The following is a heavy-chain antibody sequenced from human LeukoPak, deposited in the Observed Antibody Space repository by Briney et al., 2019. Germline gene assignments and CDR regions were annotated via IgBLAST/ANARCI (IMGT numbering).Heavy chain of an antibody. Sequence: PGGSLRLSCAAFGFTFSDYYMNWIRQAPGKGLEWVSYISGSGDSKFYADSVKGRFPISRDNAKTSLYLQMNSLRAEDTAVYYCARRPYSNYFFDYWGQGTLVTVSS. CDR3: ARRPYSNYFFDY. J-gene: IGHJ4*02. D-gene: IGHD4-11*01. CDR1: GFTFSDYY. CDR2: ISGSGDSK. V-gene: IGHV3-11*01.